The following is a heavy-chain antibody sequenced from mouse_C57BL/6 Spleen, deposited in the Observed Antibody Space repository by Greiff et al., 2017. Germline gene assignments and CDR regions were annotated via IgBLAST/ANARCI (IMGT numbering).Heavy chain of an antibody. D-gene: IGHD2-2*01. J-gene: IGHJ4*01. CDR3: ARGRSTMVTTEEWGC. CDR1: GFTFSDYG. CDR2: ISSGSSTI. V-gene: IGHV5-17*01. Sequence: EVKVVESGGGLVKPGGSLKLSCAASGFTFSDYGMHWVRQAPEKGLEWVAYISSGSSTIYYADTVKGRFTISRDNAKNTLFLQMTSLRSEDTAMYYCARGRSTMVTTEEWGCWGQGTSVTVSS.